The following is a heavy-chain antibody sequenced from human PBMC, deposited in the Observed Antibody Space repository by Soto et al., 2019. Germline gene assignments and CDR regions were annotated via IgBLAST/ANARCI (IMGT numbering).Heavy chain of an antibody. Sequence: HPGGSLRLSCVASGFTFNRYGIHWVRQAPGKGLEWVALISDDGSDKDYADSVKGRFTISRDNAKNSLYLQMNSLRAEDTAVYYCARERQSIIAAAGTSRGMDVWGQGTTVTVSS. J-gene: IGHJ6*02. CDR3: ARERQSIIAAAGTSRGMDV. CDR1: GFTFNRYG. CDR2: ISDDGSDK. D-gene: IGHD6-13*01. V-gene: IGHV3-30*03.